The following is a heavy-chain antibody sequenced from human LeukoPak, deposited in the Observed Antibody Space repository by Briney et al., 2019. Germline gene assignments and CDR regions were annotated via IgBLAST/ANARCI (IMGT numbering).Heavy chain of an antibody. J-gene: IGHJ4*02. CDR2: ISYDGSNK. V-gene: IGHV3-30*18. CDR3: VKRWTGTTIGQQDY. D-gene: IGHD1-1*01. CDR1: GFTFSSYG. Sequence: GGSLRLSCAASGFTFSSYGMHWVRQAPGKGLEWVAVISYDGSNKYYADSVKGRFTISRDNSKNTLYLQMNSLRAGDMAVYYCVKRWTGTTIGQQDYWGQGTLVTVSS.